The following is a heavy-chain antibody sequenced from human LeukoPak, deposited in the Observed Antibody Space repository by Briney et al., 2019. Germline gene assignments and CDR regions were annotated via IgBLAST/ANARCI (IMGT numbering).Heavy chain of an antibody. Sequence: TGGSLRLSCVASGFTFSDYYMTWMRQAPGKGLEWVSYISGSGTDILYADSVKGRFTMSRDNAKNSLYLQMNSLRTEDTAVYYCTRDPRVLDYWGQGTLVTVSS. J-gene: IGHJ4*02. V-gene: IGHV3-11*04. D-gene: IGHD3-10*01. CDR1: GFTFSDYY. CDR3: TRDPRVLDY. CDR2: ISGSGTDI.